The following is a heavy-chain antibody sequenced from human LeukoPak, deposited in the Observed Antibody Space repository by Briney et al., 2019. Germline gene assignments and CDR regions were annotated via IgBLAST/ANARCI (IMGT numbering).Heavy chain of an antibody. CDR1: GFSFSGSA. CDR2: IRNKANSYAT. J-gene: IGHJ4*02. D-gene: IGHD4-17*01. CDR3: TSPKRYGDYGNDY. Sequence: GGSLRLSCAASGFSFSGSAMHWVRQASGKGLEWVGRIRNKANSYATAYAASVNGRFTISRNDSKNTAYLQLNSLKTEDTAVYYCTSPKRYGDYGNDYWGQGTLVTVSS. V-gene: IGHV3-73*01.